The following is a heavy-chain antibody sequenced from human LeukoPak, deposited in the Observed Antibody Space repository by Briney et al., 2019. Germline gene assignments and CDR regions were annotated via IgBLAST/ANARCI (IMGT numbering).Heavy chain of an antibody. J-gene: IGHJ6*03. D-gene: IGHD6-6*01. CDR1: GYTFTSYG. CDR3: AREKVGLGSSALHYYYYYYMDV. Sequence: ASVKVSCKASGYTFTSYGISWVRQAPGQGLEWMGWISAYNGNTNYAQKLQGRVTMTTDTSTSTAYMELRSLRSDDTAVYYCAREKVGLGSSALHYYYYYYMDVWGKGTPVTVSS. V-gene: IGHV1-18*01. CDR2: ISAYNGNT.